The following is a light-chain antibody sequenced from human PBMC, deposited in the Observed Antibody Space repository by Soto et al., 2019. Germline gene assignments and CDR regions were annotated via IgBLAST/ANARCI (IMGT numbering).Light chain of an antibody. CDR2: GAS. Sequence: EIVLSQSPGTLSVSQGERATLSCRASDSVSSSYLAWYQQKPRQAPRLLLYGASSTATGIPDRFSGSGSATDFNPPISSLEPADFAVYYCQQYGNSCPLTFGQGTKVDIK. J-gene: IGKJ2*01. CDR1: DSVSSSY. V-gene: IGKV3-20*01. CDR3: QQYGNSCPLT.